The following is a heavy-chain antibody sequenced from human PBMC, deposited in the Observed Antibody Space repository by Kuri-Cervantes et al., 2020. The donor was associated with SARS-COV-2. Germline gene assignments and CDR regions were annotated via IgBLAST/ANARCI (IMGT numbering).Heavy chain of an antibody. J-gene: IGHJ5*02. CDR1: GFTFSSYS. CDR2: ISSSSSYI. CDR3: ARGDIAVDGALDH. V-gene: IGHV3-21*01. D-gene: IGHD6-19*01. Sequence: GESLKISCAASGFTFSSYSMNWVRQAPGKGLEWVSSISSSSSYIYYADSVKGRFTISRDNAKNSLYLQMNSLRAEDTAVYYCARGDIAVDGALDHWGQGTLVTVSS.